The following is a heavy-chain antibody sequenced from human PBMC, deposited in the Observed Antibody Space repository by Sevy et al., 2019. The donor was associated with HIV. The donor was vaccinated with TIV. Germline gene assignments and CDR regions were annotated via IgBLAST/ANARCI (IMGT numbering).Heavy chain of an antibody. Sequence: GGSLRFSCVASGFTFSGSWMTWVRQAPGKGLERIAFINEDGSRLGYVDSVRGRFTISRENTKNSLYLQMNSLRAEDTAVYFCARDRAYSALDYWGQGTLVTVSS. J-gene: IGHJ4*02. CDR2: INEDGSRL. CDR3: ARDRAYSALDY. CDR1: GFTFSGSW. D-gene: IGHD5-18*01. V-gene: IGHV3-7*01.